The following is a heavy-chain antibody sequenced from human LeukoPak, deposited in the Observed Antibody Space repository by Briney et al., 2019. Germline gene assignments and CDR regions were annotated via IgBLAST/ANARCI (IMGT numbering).Heavy chain of an antibody. CDR2: ISGSGGST. CDR3: APYCSGGSCYGVDY. Sequence: PGGSLRLSCAASGFTFSSYAMSWVRQAPGKGLEWVSAISGSGGSTYYADSVKGRFTISRDNSKNTLYLQMNSLRAEDTAVYYCAPYCSGGSCYGVDYRGQGTLVTVSS. J-gene: IGHJ4*02. V-gene: IGHV3-23*01. D-gene: IGHD2-15*01. CDR1: GFTFSSYA.